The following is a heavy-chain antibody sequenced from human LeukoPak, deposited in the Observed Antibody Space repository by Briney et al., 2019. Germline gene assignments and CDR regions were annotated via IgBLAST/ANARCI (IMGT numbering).Heavy chain of an antibody. CDR3: ARGDEYTYGYFDY. D-gene: IGHD5-18*01. Sequence: GGSLRLSCAASGFTFSTYWMHWVRQAPGKGLVWVSLINRGGSSTSYADSVKGRSTISRDNAKNTVYMQMNSLRAEDTAVYYCARGDEYTYGYFDYWGQGTLVTVSS. J-gene: IGHJ4*02. CDR1: GFTFSTYW. V-gene: IGHV3-74*01. CDR2: INRGGSST.